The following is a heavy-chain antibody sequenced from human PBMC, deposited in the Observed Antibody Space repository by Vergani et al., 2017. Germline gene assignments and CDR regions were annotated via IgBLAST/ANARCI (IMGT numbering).Heavy chain of an antibody. CDR3: ARATQEIVVVPAAYWYFDL. Sequence: QVQLQESGPGLVKPSQTLSLTCTVSGGSISSGSYYWSWIRQPAGKGLEWIGRIYTSGSTNYNPSLKSRVNMSVDTSKNQFSLKLSSVTAADTAVYYCARATQEIVVVPAAYWYFDLWGRGTLVTVSS. V-gene: IGHV4-61*02. D-gene: IGHD2-2*01. CDR2: IYTSGST. J-gene: IGHJ2*01. CDR1: GGSISSGSYY.